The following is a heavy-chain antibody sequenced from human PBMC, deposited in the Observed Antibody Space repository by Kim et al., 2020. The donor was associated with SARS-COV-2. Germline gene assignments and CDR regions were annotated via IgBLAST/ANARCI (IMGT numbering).Heavy chain of an antibody. J-gene: IGHJ4*02. Sequence: GGSLRLSCAASGFTFSSYGMHWVRQAPGKGLEWVAVISYDGSNKYYADSVKGRFTISRDNSKNTLYLQMNSLRAEDTAVYYCAKATPGDNYDFWSGYYTFPDYWGQGTLVTVSS. V-gene: IGHV3-30*18. D-gene: IGHD3-3*01. CDR3: AKATPGDNYDFWSGYYTFPDY. CDR1: GFTFSSYG. CDR2: ISYDGSNK.